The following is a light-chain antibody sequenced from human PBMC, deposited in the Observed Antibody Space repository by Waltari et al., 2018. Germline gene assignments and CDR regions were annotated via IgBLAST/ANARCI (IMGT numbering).Light chain of an antibody. V-gene: IGLV3-21*02. CDR3: QVWDSGSDHYV. CDR1: KVGSKN. Sequence: YELTQPPSVSVAPGQTARITCDGDKVGSKNGHWYQHKPGQAPVLVVYDDGDRPSGIPERFSGSNSGNTAALTISRVDAGDEAEYYCQVWDSGSDHYVFGTVTKVTVL. CDR2: DDG. J-gene: IGLJ1*01.